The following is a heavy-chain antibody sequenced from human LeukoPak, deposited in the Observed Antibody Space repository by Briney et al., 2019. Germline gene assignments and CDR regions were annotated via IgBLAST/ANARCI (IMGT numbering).Heavy chain of an antibody. Sequence: GGSLRLSCAASGFPFNSYAMSWVRQAPGKGLEWVSAISGSGGTTYYADSVKGRFTISRDNSKNTMYLQMSYLRAEDTAVYYCGADTSGWYDFWGQGTLVTVSS. CDR3: GADTSGWYDF. D-gene: IGHD6-25*01. J-gene: IGHJ5*01. V-gene: IGHV3-23*01. CDR2: ISGSGGTT. CDR1: GFPFNSYA.